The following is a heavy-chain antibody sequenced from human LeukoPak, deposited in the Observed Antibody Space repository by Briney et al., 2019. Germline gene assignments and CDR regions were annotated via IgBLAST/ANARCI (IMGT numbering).Heavy chain of an antibody. Sequence: SETLSLTCAVYGGSFSGYYWSWIRQPPGKGLEWIGEINHSGSTNYNPSLKSRVTISVDTSKNQFSLKLSSVTAADTAVYYCARAAYDSSGYYLDYWGQGTLDTVSS. J-gene: IGHJ4*02. CDR1: GGSFSGYY. V-gene: IGHV4-34*01. CDR2: INHSGST. CDR3: ARAAYDSSGYYLDY. D-gene: IGHD3-22*01.